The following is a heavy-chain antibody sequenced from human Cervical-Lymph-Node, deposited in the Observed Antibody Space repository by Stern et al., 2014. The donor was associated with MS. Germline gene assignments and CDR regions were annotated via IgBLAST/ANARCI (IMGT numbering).Heavy chain of an antibody. CDR1: GFTFSNYG. Sequence: VQLVQSGGGVVQPWRSLRLSCIASGFTFSNYGMHWGRQAPGKRLGRVATIWQDGSKTYYSDSVRGRFIISRDNSKNTLSLQMNSLRVDDTAVYYCVRDWSSNAYKSEDYWGQGTLVTVSS. J-gene: IGHJ4*02. CDR3: VRDWSSNAYKSEDY. CDR2: IWQDGSKT. D-gene: IGHD4-11*01. V-gene: IGHV3-33*01.